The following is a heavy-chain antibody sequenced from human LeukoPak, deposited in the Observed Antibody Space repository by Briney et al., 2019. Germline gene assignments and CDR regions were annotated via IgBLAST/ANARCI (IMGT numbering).Heavy chain of an antibody. CDR2: ISAYNGNT. D-gene: IGHD4-17*01. J-gene: IGHJ4*02. V-gene: IGHV1-18*01. Sequence: ASVKVSCKASGYTFTSYGISWVRQAPGQGLEWMGWISAYNGNTNYAQKLQGRVTMTTDASTSTAYMELRSLRSDDTAVYYCARDLHINYGDLGGYWGQGTLVTVSS. CDR1: GYTFTSYG. CDR3: ARDLHINYGDLGGY.